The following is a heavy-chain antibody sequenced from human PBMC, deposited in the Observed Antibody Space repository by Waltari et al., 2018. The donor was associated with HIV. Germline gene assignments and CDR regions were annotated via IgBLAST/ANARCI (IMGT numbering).Heavy chain of an antibody. D-gene: IGHD3-10*01. CDR2: IIPIFGTA. CDR1: GGTFSSSA. V-gene: IGHV1-69*01. J-gene: IGHJ4*02. Sequence: QVQLVQSGAEVKKPGYSVKVSCKPSGGTFSSSAITRVRQPPGQWLEWMGGIIPIFGTANYAQKFQGRVTITADESTSTAYMELSSLRSEDTAVYYCARGLFITMVRGVISYFDYWGQGTLVTVSS. CDR3: ARGLFITMVRGVISYFDY.